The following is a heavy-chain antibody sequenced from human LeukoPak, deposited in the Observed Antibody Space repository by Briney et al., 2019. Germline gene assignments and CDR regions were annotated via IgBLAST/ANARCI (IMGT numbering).Heavy chain of an antibody. CDR2: ISSSSSTI. D-gene: IGHD3-22*01. CDR1: GFTFSSYS. J-gene: IGHJ5*02. CDR3: ARALQTYYYDSSGYLNRFDP. Sequence: GXSLRLSCAASGFTFSSYSMNSVRQAPGKGLEWVSYISSSSSTIYYADSVKGRFTISRDNAKNSLYLQTNSLRAEDTAVYYCARALQTYYYDSSGYLNRFDPWGQGTLVTVSS. V-gene: IGHV3-48*01.